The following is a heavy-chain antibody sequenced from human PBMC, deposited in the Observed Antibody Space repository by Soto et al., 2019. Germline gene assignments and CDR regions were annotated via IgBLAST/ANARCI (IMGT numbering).Heavy chain of an antibody. Sequence: GGSLRLSCAASGFTFSSYAMSWVRQAPGKGLEWVSAISGSGGSTYYADSVKGRFTISRDNSKNTLYLQMNSLRAEDTAVYYCAKDFPQLHIVVVPAADYWGQGTLVTVSS. CDR2: ISGSGGST. CDR3: AKDFPQLHIVVVPAADY. J-gene: IGHJ4*02. CDR1: GFTFSSYA. V-gene: IGHV3-23*01. D-gene: IGHD2-2*01.